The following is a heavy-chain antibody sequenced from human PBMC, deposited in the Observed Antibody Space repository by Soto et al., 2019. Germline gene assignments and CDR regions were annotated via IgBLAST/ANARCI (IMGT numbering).Heavy chain of an antibody. D-gene: IGHD2-21*02. J-gene: IGHJ4*02. CDR3: LNGDYY. CDR2: INRDSSII. Sequence: EEQLVESGGGLVQPGGSLRLSCAASGFSFNSHYMTWVRQPPGKGLEWVSSINRDSSIIYYADSERGRFTISRDNAQNSLYLQMNSLSADDTAVYFCLNGDYYVGQGTLVTVSS. V-gene: IGHV3-48*01. CDR1: GFSFNSHY.